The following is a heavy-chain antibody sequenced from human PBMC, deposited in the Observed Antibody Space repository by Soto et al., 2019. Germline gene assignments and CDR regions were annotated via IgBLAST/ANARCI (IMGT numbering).Heavy chain of an antibody. CDR2: IYHSGST. D-gene: IGHD2-15*01. CDR3: ARGKGGSEAFDI. J-gene: IGHJ3*02. V-gene: IGHV4-38-2*01. CDR1: GYSISSGYY. Sequence: TSETLSLTCAVSGYSISSGYYWGWIRQPPGKGLEWIGSIYHSGSTYYNPSLKSRVTISVDTSTNQFSLKLSSVTAADTAVYYCARGKGGSEAFDIWGQGTMVTVSS.